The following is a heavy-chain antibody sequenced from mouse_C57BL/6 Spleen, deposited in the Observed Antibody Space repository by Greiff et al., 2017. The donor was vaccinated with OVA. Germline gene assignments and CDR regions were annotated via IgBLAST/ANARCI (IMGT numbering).Heavy chain of an antibody. CDR2: IDPENGDT. Sequence: VQLQQSGAELVRPGASVKLSCTASGFNIKDDYMHWVKQRPEQGLEWIGWIDPENGDTEYASKFQGKATITADTSSNTAYLQLSSLTSEDTAVYYWTTRIYYGSNAMDYWGQGTSVTVSS. D-gene: IGHD1-1*01. V-gene: IGHV14-4*01. J-gene: IGHJ4*01. CDR1: GFNIKDDY. CDR3: TTRIYYGSNAMDY.